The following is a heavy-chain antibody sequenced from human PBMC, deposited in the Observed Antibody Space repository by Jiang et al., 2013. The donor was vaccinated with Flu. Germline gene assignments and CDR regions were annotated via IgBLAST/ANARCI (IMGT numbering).Heavy chain of an antibody. J-gene: IGHJ5*02. CDR1: GDSVSSNSAA. Sequence: TCAISGDSVSSNSAAWNWIRQSPSRGLEWLGRTYYRSKWYNDYAVSVKSRITINPDTSKNQFSLQLNSVTPEDTAVYYCATSIAAAGTGWFDPWGQGTLVTVSS. V-gene: IGHV6-1*01. CDR3: ATSIAAAGTGWFDP. CDR2: TYYRSKWYN. D-gene: IGHD6-13*01.